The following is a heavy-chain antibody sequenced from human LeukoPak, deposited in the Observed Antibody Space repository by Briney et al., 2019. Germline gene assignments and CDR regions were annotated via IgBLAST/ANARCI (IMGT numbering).Heavy chain of an antibody. J-gene: IGHJ4*02. CDR2: IYPGDSDT. Sequence: GESLKISCKGSGYSFTSYWIGWVRQMPGNGLEWMGIIYPGDSDTRYSPSFQGQVTISADKSISTAYLQWSSLKASDTAIYYCARHDGYYYESSGYFVWGQGTLVTVAS. CDR1: GYSFTSYW. D-gene: IGHD3-22*01. V-gene: IGHV5-51*01. CDR3: ARHDGYYYESSGYFV.